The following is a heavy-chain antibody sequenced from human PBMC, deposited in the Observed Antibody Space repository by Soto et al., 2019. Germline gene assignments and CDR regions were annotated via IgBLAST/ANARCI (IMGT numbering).Heavy chain of an antibody. J-gene: IGHJ5*02. CDR1: GGTFVSSA. V-gene: IGHV1-69*01. CDR3: AKKNPHGDSNKAWLDP. D-gene: IGHD2-8*01. CDR2: IIPILGST. Sequence: QVQLLQSGAELREPGSSVRVSCTPSGGTFVSSAFAWVRQAPGGKIEWMGGIIPILGSTKYAEKFLGRLTIRADDSSRTACLELSSLTFDDTAVYFCAKKNPHGDSNKAWLDPWGQGTLVTVST.